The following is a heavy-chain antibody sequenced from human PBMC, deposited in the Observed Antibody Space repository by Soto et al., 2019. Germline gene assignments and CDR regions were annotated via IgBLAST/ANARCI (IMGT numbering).Heavy chain of an antibody. J-gene: IGHJ5*02. CDR2: INAANGDT. D-gene: IGHD6-13*01. Sequence: ASVKVSCRASGDTFTSYGIHWLRHAPGQRLEWMGWINAANGDTKYSPKFPGRVTITRATSASTAYMELISRRSADTAVYYCVRRHVSATGIDWFDPWGQGTLVTVS. V-gene: IGHV1-3*01. CDR1: GDTFTSYG. CDR3: VRRHVSATGIDWFDP.